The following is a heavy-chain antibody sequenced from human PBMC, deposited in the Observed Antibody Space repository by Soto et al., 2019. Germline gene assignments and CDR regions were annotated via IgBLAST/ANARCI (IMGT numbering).Heavy chain of an antibody. D-gene: IGHD3-22*01. CDR1: GFTFSNYA. V-gene: IGHV3-23*01. CDR2: IGGRGTSS. J-gene: IGHJ4*02. Sequence: PGGSLRLSCAASGFTFSNYAMSWVRQAPGKGLEWVSGIGGRGTSSYYADSVKGRFAISRDNSYNTLFLQLHSLRAEGTAVYYCAKSRYADSSGDYYDFWGQGTRVTVSS. CDR3: AKSRYADSSGDYYDF.